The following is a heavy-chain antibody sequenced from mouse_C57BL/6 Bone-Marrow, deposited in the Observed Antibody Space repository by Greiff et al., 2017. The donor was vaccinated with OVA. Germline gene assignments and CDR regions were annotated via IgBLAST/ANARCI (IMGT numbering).Heavy chain of an antibody. J-gene: IGHJ4*01. D-gene: IGHD1-1*01. CDR2: INPNNGGT. CDR1: GYTFTDYY. CDR3: ARRGYYGSRAMDY. V-gene: IGHV1-26*01. Sequence: VQLQQSGPELVKPGASVKISCKASGYTFTDYYMNWVKQSHGKSLEWIGDINPNNGGTSYNQKFKGKATLTVDKSSSTAYMELRSLTSEDSAVYYCARRGYYGSRAMDYWGQGTSVTVSS.